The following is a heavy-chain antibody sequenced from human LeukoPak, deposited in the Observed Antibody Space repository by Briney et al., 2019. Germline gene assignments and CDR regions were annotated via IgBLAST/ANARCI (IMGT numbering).Heavy chain of an antibody. J-gene: IGHJ6*04. Sequence: SQTLSLTCTVSGGSISSGGYYWSWIRQHPGKGLEWIGYIYYSGSTYYNPSLKSRVTISVDTSKNQFSLKLSSVTAADTAMYYCARVDCSSTSCYGIMDVWGKGTTVTVSS. V-gene: IGHV4-31*03. D-gene: IGHD2-2*01. CDR1: GGSISSGGYY. CDR2: IYYSGST. CDR3: ARVDCSSTSCYGIMDV.